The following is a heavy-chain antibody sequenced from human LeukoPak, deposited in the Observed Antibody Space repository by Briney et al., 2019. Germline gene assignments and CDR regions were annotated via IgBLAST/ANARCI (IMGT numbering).Heavy chain of an antibody. V-gene: IGHV4-39*02. CDR1: GGSISSSSHY. Sequence: PSETLSLTCTVSGGSISSSSHYWGWIRQPPGRGLEWIGSIYYSGSAYYNPSLKSRVTISVDTSKNQFSLKLSSVTAADTAVYYCARDINWFETWGQGTQVTVSS. CDR2: IYYSGSA. J-gene: IGHJ5*02. CDR3: ARDINWFET.